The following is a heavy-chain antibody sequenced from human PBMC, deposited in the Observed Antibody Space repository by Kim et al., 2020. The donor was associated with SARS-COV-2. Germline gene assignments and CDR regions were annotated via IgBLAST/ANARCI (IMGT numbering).Heavy chain of an antibody. V-gene: IGHV6-1*01. J-gene: IGHJ4*02. Sequence: SQTLSLTCAISGDSVSNNNAAWNWLRQSPSRGLEWLGRTYYRSKWDSEYAISVKSRITINADTSKNQFSLQLNSVTPEDTAVYYCARNRPGNLDCWGQGTLVTVSS. CDR1: GDSVSNNNAA. D-gene: IGHD6-13*01. CDR2: TYYRSKWDS. CDR3: ARNRPGNLDC.